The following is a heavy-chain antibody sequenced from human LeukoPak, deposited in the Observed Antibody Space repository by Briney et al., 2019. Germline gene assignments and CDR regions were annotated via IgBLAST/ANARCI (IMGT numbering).Heavy chain of an antibody. Sequence: SVKVSCKASGGTFSSYAISWVRQAPGQGLEWMGGIIPIFGTANYAQKFQGRVTITADESTSTAYMELSSLRSEDTAVYYCARAVVRCSSTSCYYKHWGQGTLVTVSS. J-gene: IGHJ1*01. CDR1: GGTFSSYA. CDR2: IIPIFGTA. V-gene: IGHV1-69*13. CDR3: ARAVVRCSSTSCYYKH. D-gene: IGHD2-2*01.